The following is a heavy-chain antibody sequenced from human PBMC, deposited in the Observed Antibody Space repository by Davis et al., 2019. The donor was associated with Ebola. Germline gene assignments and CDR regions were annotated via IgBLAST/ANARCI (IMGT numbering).Heavy chain of an antibody. J-gene: IGHJ4*02. CDR3: AKDWLDY. V-gene: IGHV3-21*01. Sequence: GESLKISCAASGFTFSSYSMNWVRQAPGKGLEWVSSISSSSSYIYYADSVKGRFTISRDNAKNSLYLQMNSLRAEDTAVYYCAKDWLDYWGQGTLVTVSS. CDR2: ISSSSSYI. CDR1: GFTFSSYS.